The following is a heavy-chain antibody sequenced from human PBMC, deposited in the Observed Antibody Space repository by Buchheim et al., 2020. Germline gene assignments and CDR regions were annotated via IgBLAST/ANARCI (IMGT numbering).Heavy chain of an antibody. CDR3: ARDRNYYDSNGLPY. Sequence: QVQLVQSGAEVKKPGSSVKVSSKSSGGTFSSYTISWVRQAPGQGLEWMGKIIPIFGVAKYAQRFRDRVTITADKSPSTAYMELSSLRSEDTAVYYCARDRNYYDSNGLPYWGQGTL. J-gene: IGHJ4*02. D-gene: IGHD3-22*01. CDR2: IIPIFGVA. V-gene: IGHV1-69*08. CDR1: GGTFSSYT.